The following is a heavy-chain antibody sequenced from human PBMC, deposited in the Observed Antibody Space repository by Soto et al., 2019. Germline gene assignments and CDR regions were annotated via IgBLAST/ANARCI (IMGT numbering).Heavy chain of an antibody. CDR3: AKERTAGDYGYRLFDY. V-gene: IGHV3-30*18. J-gene: IGHJ4*02. CDR1: EFTFSNYG. Sequence: QVQLVESGGGVVQPGRSLRLSCAASEFTFSNYGMHWVRQAPGKGLEWVAVISYDGSNKYYTDSVKGRFTISRHNSKNTLYLQLNSLRAEDTAVYYCAKERTAGDYGYRLFDYWGQGTLVTASS. D-gene: IGHD4-17*01. CDR2: ISYDGSNK.